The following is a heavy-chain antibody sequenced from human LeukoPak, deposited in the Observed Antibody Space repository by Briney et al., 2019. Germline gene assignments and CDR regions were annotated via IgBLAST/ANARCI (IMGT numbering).Heavy chain of an antibody. J-gene: IGHJ6*03. D-gene: IGHD3-22*01. CDR3: ARDFYDTSGYYYDYYYTDV. CDR2: IYTSGIT. V-gene: IGHV4-4*07. Sequence: SETLSLTCTISGDSGISYYWSWIRQPAGKGLEWIGRIYTSGITNYNPSFQSRVTMSIDRSKNQISLRLRSVTAADTAIYYCARDFYDTSGYYYDYYYTDVWGKGTTVIVSS. CDR1: GDSGISYY.